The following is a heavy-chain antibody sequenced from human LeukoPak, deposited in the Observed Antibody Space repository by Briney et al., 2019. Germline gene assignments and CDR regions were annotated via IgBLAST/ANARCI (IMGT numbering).Heavy chain of an antibody. CDR1: GFTFSTYD. Sequence: GGSLRLSCAAPGFTFSTYDMHWVRQVTGKGLEWVSVIGVAGDTYYLGSVKGRFTISRENAKNSLFLQMNTLRAGDTAVYYCARSAPGYHYGMDVWGQGTTVTVSS. CDR3: ARSAPGYHYGMDV. J-gene: IGHJ6*02. D-gene: IGHD2-15*01. V-gene: IGHV3-13*01. CDR2: IGVAGDT.